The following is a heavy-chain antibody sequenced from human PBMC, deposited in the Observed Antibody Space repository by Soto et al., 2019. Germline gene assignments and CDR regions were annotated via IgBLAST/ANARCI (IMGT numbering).Heavy chain of an antibody. CDR3: ARAYLGRLPRRADYYYAMDA. CDR1: GFSFRDYD. V-gene: IGHV3-13*05. J-gene: IGHJ6*02. CDR2: LGAARDP. Sequence: VQLVESGGGSVQPGESLRLSCAASGFSFRDYDMHWVRQRKGKGLEWVSALGAARDPYYVGAVKGPFSVSRDKGQNSLSLQRTNRRVDDTDVYFCARAYLGRLPRRADYYYAMDAWGRGPTATVS. D-gene: IGHD6-25*01.